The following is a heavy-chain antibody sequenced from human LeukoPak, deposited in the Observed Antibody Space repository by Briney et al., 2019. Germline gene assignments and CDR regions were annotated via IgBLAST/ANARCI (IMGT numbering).Heavy chain of an antibody. CDR2: ISYDGSNK. CDR3: ARTTMIVVVIYGMDV. CDR1: GFSFSSNS. D-gene: IGHD3-22*01. V-gene: IGHV3-30-3*01. J-gene: IGHJ6*02. Sequence: GGSLRLSCAASGFSFSSNSMHWVRQAPCKGLEWVAVISYDGSNKYYADSVKGRFTISRDNSKNTLYLQMNSLRAEDTAVYYCARTTMIVVVIYGMDVWGQGTTVTVSS.